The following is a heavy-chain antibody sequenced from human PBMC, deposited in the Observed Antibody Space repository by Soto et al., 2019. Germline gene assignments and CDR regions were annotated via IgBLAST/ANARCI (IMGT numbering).Heavy chain of an antibody. CDR1: GFSFDDFV. Sequence: GGSLRLSCVASGFSFDDFVMNWFRQRPGKGLEWVSSVSWNSGAKLYADSVKGRFAISRDSAKKPVYLQMNSLRPDDTAFYYCAKGVATAVPALDYWGQGTLVTVSS. V-gene: IGHV3-9*01. D-gene: IGHD2-21*02. CDR2: VSWNSGAK. J-gene: IGHJ4*02. CDR3: AKGVATAVPALDY.